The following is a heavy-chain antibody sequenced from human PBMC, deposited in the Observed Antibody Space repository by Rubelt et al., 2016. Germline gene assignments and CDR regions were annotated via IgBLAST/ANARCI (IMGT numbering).Heavy chain of an antibody. D-gene: IGHD3-10*01. CDR2: FHYGGST. J-gene: IGHJ3*02. Sequence: QVQLQESGPGLVKPSQTLSLTCAVSGGSISSGTYSWSWIRQPPGKGLEWIGNFHYGGSTYYNPSLKSRLTISLDTSKNQVSLKLGAVTAADTAVYYCARGGLAILVREHAFDIGGQGTMVTVSS. CDR3: ARGGLAILVREHAFDI. V-gene: IGHV4-30-4*07. CDR1: GGSISSGTYS.